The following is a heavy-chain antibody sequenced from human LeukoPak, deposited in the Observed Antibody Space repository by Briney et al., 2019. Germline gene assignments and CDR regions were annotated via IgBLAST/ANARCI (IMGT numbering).Heavy chain of an antibody. Sequence: ASVKVSCKVSGYTLTELSMHWVRQAPGKGLEWMGGFDPEDGETIYAQKFQGRVTMTEDTSTDTAYMELSSLRSEDTAVYYCATLLGISDAFDIWGQGTMVTVSS. J-gene: IGHJ3*02. D-gene: IGHD2-15*01. V-gene: IGHV1-24*01. CDR3: ATLLGISDAFDI. CDR2: FDPEDGET. CDR1: GYTLTELS.